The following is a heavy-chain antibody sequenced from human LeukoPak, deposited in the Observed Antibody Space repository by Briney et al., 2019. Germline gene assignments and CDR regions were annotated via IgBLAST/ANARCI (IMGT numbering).Heavy chain of an antibody. CDR1: GFTFSSYA. CDR2: ISGSGGST. CDR3: AKVSFNWNYVYFDY. Sequence: GGSLRLSCAASGFTFSSYAMSWVRQAPGKGLEWVSAISGSGGSTYYADSVKGRFTISRDNSKNTLYLQMNSLRVEDTAVYYCAKVSFNWNYVYFDYWGQGTLVTVSS. D-gene: IGHD1-7*01. V-gene: IGHV3-23*01. J-gene: IGHJ4*02.